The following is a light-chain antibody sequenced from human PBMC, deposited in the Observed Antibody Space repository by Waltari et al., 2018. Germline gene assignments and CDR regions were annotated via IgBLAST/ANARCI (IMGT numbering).Light chain of an antibody. CDR1: QGISNY. V-gene: IGKV1-17*03. J-gene: IGKJ1*01. CDR2: SAS. Sequence: DIQMTQSPSAMSASVGDRVTITCRANQGISNYLAWFQQKPGKVPKRLIYSASSLQRWIPSRFSCSRSGTEFTLTISSLQPEDFATYYCLQHNNYPRTFGQGTKVEIK. CDR3: LQHNNYPRT.